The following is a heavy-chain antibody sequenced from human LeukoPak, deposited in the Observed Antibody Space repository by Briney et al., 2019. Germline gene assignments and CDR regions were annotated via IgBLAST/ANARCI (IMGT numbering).Heavy chain of an antibody. J-gene: IGHJ4*02. Sequence: PGGSLRLSCAASGFTVSSNYMSWVRQAPGKGLEWVSAIYSGGSTYYADSVKGRFTISRDNSKNTLYLQMNSLRAEDTAVYYCASVGSTSCYSAPCDYWGQGTLVTVSS. CDR2: IYSGGST. V-gene: IGHV3-53*01. D-gene: IGHD2-2*02. CDR3: ASVGSTSCYSAPCDY. CDR1: GFTVSSNY.